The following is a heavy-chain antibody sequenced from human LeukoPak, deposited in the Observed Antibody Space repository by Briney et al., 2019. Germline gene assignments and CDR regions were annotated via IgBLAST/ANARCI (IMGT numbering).Heavy chain of an antibody. CDR3: ARPCSGGSCYSSYDAFDI. V-gene: IGHV5-51*01. CDR1: GYTFTNYW. CDR2: MYPGDSDT. J-gene: IGHJ3*02. Sequence: GESLKISCKGSGYTFTNYWIGWVRQMPGKGLEWMGIMYPGDSDTRYSPSFQGQVTISADKSISTAYLQWSSLKASDTAMYYCARPCSGGSCYSSYDAFDIWGQGTMATVSS. D-gene: IGHD2-15*01.